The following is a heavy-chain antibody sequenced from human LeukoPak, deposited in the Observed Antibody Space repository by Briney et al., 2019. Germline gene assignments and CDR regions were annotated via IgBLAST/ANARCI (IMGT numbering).Heavy chain of an antibody. J-gene: IGHJ3*02. CDR3: AKGGNPFDAFDI. D-gene: IGHD4-23*01. CDR2: ISDRGGTT. CDR1: GFTFSSYA. Sequence: GGSLRLSCAAYGFTFSSYAMSWVRQAPGKGLEWVSAISDRGGTTYYADSAEDRITITRDNSKNTLYLQMNSLRAEDTAVYYCAKGGNPFDAFDIWGQGTMATVS. V-gene: IGHV3-23*01.